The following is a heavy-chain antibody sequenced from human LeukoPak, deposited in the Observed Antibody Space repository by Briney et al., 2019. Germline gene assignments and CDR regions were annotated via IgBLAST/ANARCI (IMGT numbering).Heavy chain of an antibody. CDR3: ASKYCSGGSCYTNWFDP. D-gene: IGHD2-15*01. V-gene: IGHV3-74*01. CDR2: INSDGSST. CDR1: GLTFSSYW. Sequence: PGGSLRLSCAASGLTFSSYWMHWVRQAPGKGLEWVSRINSDGSSTSYADSVKGRFTISRENAKNTLYLQMNSLRAEDTAVYYCASKYCSGGSCYTNWFDPWGQGTLVTVSS. J-gene: IGHJ5*02.